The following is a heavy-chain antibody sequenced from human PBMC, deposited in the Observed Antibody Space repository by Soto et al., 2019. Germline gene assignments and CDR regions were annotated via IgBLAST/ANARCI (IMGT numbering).Heavy chain of an antibody. V-gene: IGHV4-4*07. CDR2: IYTSGST. CDR3: ARSCSSNSCYDVFDY. J-gene: IGHJ4*02. CDR1: GGSISSYY. D-gene: IGHD2-2*01. Sequence: NPSETLSLTCTVSGGSISSYYWSWIRQPAGKGLEWIGRIYTSGSTNYNPSLKSRVTMSVDTSKNQFSLKLSSLTAADTDVYYCARSCSSNSCYDVFDYWGQGTLVTVSS.